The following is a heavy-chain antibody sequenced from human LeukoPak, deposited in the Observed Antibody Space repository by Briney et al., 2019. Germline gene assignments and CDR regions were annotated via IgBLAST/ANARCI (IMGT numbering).Heavy chain of an antibody. CDR1: GGTFSSYA. J-gene: IGHJ3*02. CDR2: IIPIFGTA. CDR3: ARGLDYYDSHHI. Sequence: SVKVSCKASGGTFSSYAISWVRQAPGQGLEWMGGIIPIFGTANYAQKFQGRVTITTDESTSTAYMELSSLRSADTAVYYCARGLDYYDSHHIWGQGTMVTVSS. D-gene: IGHD3-22*01. V-gene: IGHV1-69*05.